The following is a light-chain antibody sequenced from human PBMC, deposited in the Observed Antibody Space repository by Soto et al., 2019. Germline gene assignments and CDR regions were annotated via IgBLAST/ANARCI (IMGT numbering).Light chain of an antibody. CDR3: QQYGGAPRT. Sequence: EIVLTQSPGTLSLSPGERATLSCRTSQSVSSSYLAWYQQKPGQAPRLLIYVASSRATGIPDRFSGSGSGTDFTLTISSLEPEDFGVYYCQQYGGAPRTFGQGTKVEIK. V-gene: IGKV3-20*01. CDR1: QSVSSSY. CDR2: VAS. J-gene: IGKJ1*01.